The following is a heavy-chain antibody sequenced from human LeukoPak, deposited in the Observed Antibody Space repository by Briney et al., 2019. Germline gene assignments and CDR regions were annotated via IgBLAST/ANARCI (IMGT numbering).Heavy chain of an antibody. J-gene: IGHJ2*01. D-gene: IGHD4-17*01. CDR1: GFTFSDYA. Sequence: GGSLRLSCAASGFTFSDYAMHWVRQAPGKELEYVSAISSNGGSIHYANSVKGRFTISRDNAKNSLYLQMNSLRAEDTAVYYCATKATVTTWGLGWYFDLWGRGTLVTVSS. V-gene: IGHV3-64*01. CDR3: ATKATVTTWGLGWYFDL. CDR2: ISSNGGSI.